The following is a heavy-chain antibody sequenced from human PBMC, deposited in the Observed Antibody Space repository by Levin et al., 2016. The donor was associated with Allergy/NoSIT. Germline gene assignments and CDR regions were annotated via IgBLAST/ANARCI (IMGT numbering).Heavy chain of an antibody. Sequence: WVRQAPGQGLEWMGWINPNSGGTNYAQKFQGRVTMTRDTSISTAYMELSRLRSDDTAVYYCARGDGSGRSGMDVWGQGTTVTVSS. CDR2: INPNSGGT. D-gene: IGHD3-10*01. V-gene: IGHV1-2*02. J-gene: IGHJ6*02. CDR3: ARGDGSGRSGMDV.